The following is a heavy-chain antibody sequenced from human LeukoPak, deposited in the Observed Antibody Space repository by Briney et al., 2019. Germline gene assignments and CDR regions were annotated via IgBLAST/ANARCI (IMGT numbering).Heavy chain of an antibody. J-gene: IGHJ4*02. Sequence: ASVKVSCKASGYTFTGYYMHWVRQAPGQGLEWMGIINPSGGSTSYAQKSQGRVTMTRDTSTSTVYMELSSLRSEDTAVYYCARDLPLYGLRLGELSLSGIDYWGQGTLVTVSS. D-gene: IGHD3-16*02. CDR1: GYTFTGYY. CDR3: ARDLPLYGLRLGELSLSGIDY. V-gene: IGHV1-46*01. CDR2: INPSGGST.